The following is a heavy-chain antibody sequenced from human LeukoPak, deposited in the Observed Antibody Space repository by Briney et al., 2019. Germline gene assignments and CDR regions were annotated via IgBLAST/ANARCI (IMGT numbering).Heavy chain of an antibody. D-gene: IGHD2-15*01. Sequence: GGSLRLSCTASGFTFSNYAMSWVRQAPGKGLEWVGRIKTKIDGGTTDYAAPVKGRFTISRDDSKNTLYLQMNSLKTEDTAVYYCTTSRWFTYYFDYWGQGTLVTVSS. CDR2: IKTKIDGGTT. J-gene: IGHJ4*02. CDR1: GFTFSNYA. CDR3: TTSRWFTYYFDY. V-gene: IGHV3-15*01.